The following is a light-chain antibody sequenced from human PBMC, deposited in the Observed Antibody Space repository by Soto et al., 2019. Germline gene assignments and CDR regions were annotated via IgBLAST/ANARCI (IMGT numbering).Light chain of an antibody. J-gene: IGKJ4*01. CDR1: AGIRND. CDR3: LQHNSYPLT. CDR2: AAF. V-gene: IGKV1-17*01. Sequence: DIQMTQSPSSLSASVGDSVIITCRASAGIRNDLGRYQQKPGKAPKRLIYAAFSLQSGVPSRFSGSGSGTEFTLTISSLQPEDFATYFCLQHNSYPLTFGGGTKVDIK.